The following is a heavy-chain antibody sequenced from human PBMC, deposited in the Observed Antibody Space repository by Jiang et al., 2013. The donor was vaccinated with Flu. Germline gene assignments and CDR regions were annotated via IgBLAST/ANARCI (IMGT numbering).Heavy chain of an antibody. D-gene: IGHD3-22*01. J-gene: IGHJ4*02. Sequence: SSYAMTWVRPGVQERGVEWVSSIGGSSGSTFYADSVKGRCTISRDNSKNTLWLQMKSLRADDTAVYYCAKVRGDFHFDSSPYLYPDYWGQGTLVTVSS. CDR1: SSYA. CDR3: AKVRGDFHFDSSPYLYPDY. V-gene: IGHV3-23*01. CDR2: IGGSSGST.